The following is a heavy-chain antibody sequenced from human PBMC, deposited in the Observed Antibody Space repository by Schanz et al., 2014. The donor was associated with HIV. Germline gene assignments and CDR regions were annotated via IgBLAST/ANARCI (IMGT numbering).Heavy chain of an antibody. J-gene: IGHJ6*02. D-gene: IGHD3-10*01. CDR3: TRVITRWFGEARYASDV. V-gene: IGHV3-49*05. CDR2: IRSKAYGGTP. CDR1: GFMFGDYA. Sequence: VHLVESGGGLIKPGRSQRLSCTSSGFMFGDYAMSWFRQAPGKGPEWVGFIRSKAYGGTPDYAASVKGRFTIARDDSKSIVYLQMNSLKTEDTAIYYCTRVITRWFGEARYASDVWGQGTTVIVSS.